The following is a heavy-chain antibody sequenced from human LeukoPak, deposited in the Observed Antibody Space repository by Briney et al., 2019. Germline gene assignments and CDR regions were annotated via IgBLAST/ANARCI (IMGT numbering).Heavy chain of an antibody. J-gene: IGHJ4*02. Sequence: GGSLRLSCAASGFTFSSYAMSWVRQAPRKGLEWVSVVSGSGSSTDYADSVKGRFTISRDNSKNTLYLQMSSLSAEDTAVYYCAKMNVLTGYYTPNLGLCGQGTLVTVSS. CDR1: GFTFSSYA. CDR2: VSGSGSST. V-gene: IGHV3-23*01. CDR3: AKMNVLTGYYTPNLGL. D-gene: IGHD3-9*01.